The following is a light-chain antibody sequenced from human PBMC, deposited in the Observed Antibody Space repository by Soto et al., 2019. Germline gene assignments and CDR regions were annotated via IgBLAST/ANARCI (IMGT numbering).Light chain of an antibody. Sequence: DIQVTQSPSSLSASVGDRVTITCRASQGINNYLAWYQQKPGKVPKLLINAASTLQSGVPSRISGSGSGTDFTLTISSLQPEDVATYYCQKYNSAPQTFGQGTKVEIK. CDR2: AAS. CDR3: QKYNSAPQT. J-gene: IGKJ1*01. V-gene: IGKV1-27*01. CDR1: QGINNY.